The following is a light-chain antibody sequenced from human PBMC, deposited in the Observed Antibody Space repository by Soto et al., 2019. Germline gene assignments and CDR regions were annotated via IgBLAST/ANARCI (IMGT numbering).Light chain of an antibody. CDR1: HTVNSNY. CDR3: QQHGDSLT. CDR2: GAS. Sequence: ETVLTQSPGTLSLSPGERATLSCRASHTVNSNYLGWYQQKPGQAPRLRMDGASSRATGIPDRFSGSGSGTDFTLTISRLEPEDFAVYYCQQHGDSLTFGGGTKVDIK. J-gene: IGKJ4*01. V-gene: IGKV3-20*01.